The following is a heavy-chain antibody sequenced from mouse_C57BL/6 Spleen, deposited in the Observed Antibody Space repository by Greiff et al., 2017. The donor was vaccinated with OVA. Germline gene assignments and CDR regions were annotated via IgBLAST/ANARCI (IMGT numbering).Heavy chain of an antibody. Sequence: QVQLQQPGAELVMPGASVKLSCKASGYTFTSYWMHWVKQRPGQGLEWIGEIDPSDSYTNYNQKFKGKSTLTVDKSSSTAYMQRSSLTSEDSAVYYCARLGLGFDYWGQGTTLTVSS. CDR3: ARLGLGFDY. V-gene: IGHV1-69*01. CDR2: IDPSDSYT. D-gene: IGHD2-2*01. J-gene: IGHJ2*01. CDR1: GYTFTSYW.